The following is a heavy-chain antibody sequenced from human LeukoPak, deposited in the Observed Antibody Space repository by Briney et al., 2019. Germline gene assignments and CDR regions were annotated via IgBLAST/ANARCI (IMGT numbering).Heavy chain of an antibody. CDR3: ARDGRAYQLLFAFDI. CDR2: IIPIFGTA. CDR1: GGTFSSYA. D-gene: IGHD2-2*01. Sequence: SVKVSCKASGGTFSSYAISWVRQAPGQGLKWMGGIIPIFGTANYAQKFQGRVTITTDESTSTAYMELSSLRSEDTAVYYCARDGRAYQLLFAFDIWGQGTMVTVSS. J-gene: IGHJ3*02. V-gene: IGHV1-69*05.